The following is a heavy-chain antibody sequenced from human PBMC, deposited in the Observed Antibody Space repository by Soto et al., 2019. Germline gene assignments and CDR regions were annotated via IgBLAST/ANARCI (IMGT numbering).Heavy chain of an antibody. J-gene: IGHJ6*02. V-gene: IGHV3-11*06. CDR2: ISSSSSYT. CDR3: ARDGIIAAAGRPARYYYGMDV. D-gene: IGHD6-13*01. CDR1: GFTFSDYY. Sequence: QVQLVESGGGLVKPGGSLRLSCAASGFTFSDYYMSWIRQAPGKGLEWVSYISSSSSYTNYADSVKGRFTISRDNAKNSLYLQMNSLRAEHTAVYYCARDGIIAAAGRPARYYYGMDVWGQGTTVTVSS.